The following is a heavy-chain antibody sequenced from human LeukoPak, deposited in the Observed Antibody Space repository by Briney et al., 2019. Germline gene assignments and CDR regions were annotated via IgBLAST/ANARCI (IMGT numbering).Heavy chain of an antibody. Sequence: HPGGSLRLSCAASGFTFSSYAMSWVRQAPGKGLEWVSATSGSGGSTYYADSAKGRFTISRDNSKNTLYLQMNSLRAEDTAVYYCAKGFSYSSSWYSVPYYYGMDVWGQGTTVTVSS. CDR3: AKGFSYSSSWYSVPYYYGMDV. J-gene: IGHJ6*02. V-gene: IGHV3-23*01. D-gene: IGHD6-13*01. CDR1: GFTFSSYA. CDR2: TSGSGGST.